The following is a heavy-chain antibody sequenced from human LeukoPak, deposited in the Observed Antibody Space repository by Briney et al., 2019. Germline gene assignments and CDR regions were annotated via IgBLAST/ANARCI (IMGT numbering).Heavy chain of an antibody. D-gene: IGHD2/OR15-2a*01. CDR2: INSDGSWT. J-gene: IGHJ4*02. CDR1: GNYW. CDR3: VSFYETY. Sequence: GGSLRLSCVASGNYWMHWVRQAPGKGLVWVSHINSDGSWTSYADSVKCRFTISKDNAKNTVYLQMNSLRAEDTAVYYCVSFYETYWGRGTLVTVSS. V-gene: IGHV3-74*01.